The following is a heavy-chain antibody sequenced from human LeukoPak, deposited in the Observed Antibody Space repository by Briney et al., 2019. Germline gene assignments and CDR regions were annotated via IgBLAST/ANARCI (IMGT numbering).Heavy chain of an antibody. CDR2: IDHSGST. Sequence: PSETLSLTCAVYGGSFSGYYWSWIRQPPGKGLEWIGEIDHSGSTNYNPSLKSRVTISVDTSKNQFSLKLSSVTAADTAVYYCAREYYDSSSGAVWGFDIWGQGTMVTVSS. CDR3: AREYYDSSSGAVWGFDI. CDR1: GGSFSGYY. V-gene: IGHV4-34*01. J-gene: IGHJ3*02. D-gene: IGHD3-22*01.